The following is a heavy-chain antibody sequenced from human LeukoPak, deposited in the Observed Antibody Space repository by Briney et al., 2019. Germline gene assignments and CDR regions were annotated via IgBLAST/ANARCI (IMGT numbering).Heavy chain of an antibody. V-gene: IGHV3-23*01. CDR3: AKDRSIAAGDDAFDL. D-gene: IGHD6-13*01. CDR2: ISGSGLST. J-gene: IGHJ3*01. Sequence: GGSLRLSCAASGLTFSSYAMSWVRQAPGKGLEWVSYISGSGLSTYYADSVKGWFTISRDNSKNTLYLQMNSLTAEDTAVYYCAKDRSIAAGDDAFDLWGQGTIVTVSS. CDR1: GLTFSSYA.